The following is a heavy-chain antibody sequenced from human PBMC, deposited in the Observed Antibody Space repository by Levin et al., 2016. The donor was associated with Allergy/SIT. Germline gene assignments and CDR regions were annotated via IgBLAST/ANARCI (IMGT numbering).Heavy chain of an antibody. Sequence: ASVKVSCKASGYTFTGYYMHWVRQAPGQGLEWMGWINPNSGGTNYAQKFQGRVTMTRDTSISTAYMELSRLRSDDTAVYYCARDRGDYGDDYYYGMDVWGQGTTVTASS. J-gene: IGHJ6*02. V-gene: IGHV1-2*02. CDR2: INPNSGGT. CDR1: GYTFTGYY. D-gene: IGHD4-17*01. CDR3: ARDRGDYGDDYYYGMDV.